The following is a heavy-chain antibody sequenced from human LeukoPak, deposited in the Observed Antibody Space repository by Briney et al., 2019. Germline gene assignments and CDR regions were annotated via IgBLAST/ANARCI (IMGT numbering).Heavy chain of an antibody. CDR1: GFTFSNYA. CDR3: ARRGESTSYGDYRFDY. D-gene: IGHD4-17*01. J-gene: IGHJ4*02. Sequence: PGGSLRLSCAASGFTFSNYAMSWVRQAPGRGLEWVSAISGSSGLTYYADSVKGRFTISRDNSKNTLFLQMNSPRAEDMAVYYCARRGESTSYGDYRFDYWGQGTLVTVSS. CDR2: ISGSSGLT. V-gene: IGHV3-23*01.